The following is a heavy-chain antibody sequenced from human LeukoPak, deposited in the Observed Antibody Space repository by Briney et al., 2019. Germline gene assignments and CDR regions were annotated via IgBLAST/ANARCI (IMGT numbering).Heavy chain of an antibody. D-gene: IGHD1-1*01. CDR1: GYTFTAYY. CDR2: INPKSGGT. J-gene: IGHJ4*02. CDR3: ARETGQIDY. Sequence: ASVKVSCKASGYTFTAYYMHWVRQAPGQGLEWMGWINPKSGGTIYAQRFQGRVTMTRDTSISTAYMDLSRLRSDDTAVYYCARETGQIDYWGQGTLVTVSS. V-gene: IGHV1-2*02.